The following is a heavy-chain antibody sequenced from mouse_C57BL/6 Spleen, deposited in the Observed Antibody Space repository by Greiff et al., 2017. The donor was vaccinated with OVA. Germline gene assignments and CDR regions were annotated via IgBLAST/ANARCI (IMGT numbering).Heavy chain of an antibody. Sequence: VQLQQSGAELVKPGASVKLSCKASGYTFTSYWMHWVKQRPGQGLEWIGMIHPNSGSTNYNEKFKSKATLTVDKSSSTAYMQLSSLTSEDSAVYYCARSFYYYGSSYRLNYWGKAPLSQSPQ. CDR2: IHPNSGST. CDR3: ARSFYYYGSSYRLNY. J-gene: IGHJ2*01. D-gene: IGHD1-1*01. CDR1: GYTFTSYW. V-gene: IGHV1-64*01.